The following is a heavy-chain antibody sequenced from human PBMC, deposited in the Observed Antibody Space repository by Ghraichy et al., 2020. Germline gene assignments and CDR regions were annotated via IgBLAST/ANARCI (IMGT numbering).Heavy chain of an antibody. CDR2: IRYDGSNK. Sequence: GGSLRLSCAASGFTFSSYGMHWVRQAPGKGLEWVAFIRYDGSNKYYADSVKGRFTISRDSSKNTLYLQMNSLRAEDTAVYYCAKDRIPRGLLKEYFQHWGQGTLVTVSS. CDR1: GFTFSSYG. D-gene: IGHD1-26*01. V-gene: IGHV3-30*02. CDR3: AKDRIPRGLLKEYFQH. J-gene: IGHJ1*01.